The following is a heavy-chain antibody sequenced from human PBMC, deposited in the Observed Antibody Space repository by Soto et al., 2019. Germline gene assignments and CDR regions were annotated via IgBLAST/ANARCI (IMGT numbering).Heavy chain of an antibody. J-gene: IGHJ3*02. CDR1: GYTFTSYG. Sequence: QVQLVQSGAEVKKPGASVKVSCKASGYTFTSYGISWVRQAPGQGLEWMGWISAYNGNTNYAQKPQCRVTMTTDTSTSTAYMELRSLRSDDTAVYYCASNVYTVAGMEWIDAFDIWGQGTMVTVSS. CDR2: ISAYNGNT. D-gene: IGHD6-19*01. V-gene: IGHV1-18*04. CDR3: ASNVYTVAGMEWIDAFDI.